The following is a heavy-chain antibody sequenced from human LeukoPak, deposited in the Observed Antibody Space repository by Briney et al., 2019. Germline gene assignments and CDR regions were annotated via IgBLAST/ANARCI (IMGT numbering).Heavy chain of an antibody. Sequence: PSETLSLTCTVSGGSISSYYWSWIRQPAGKGLEWIGRIYTSGSTNYNPSLKSRVTMSEDTSKNQFSLKLSSVTAADTAVYYCARAKLLHYYYYYMDVWGKGTTVTVSS. D-gene: IGHD2-15*01. V-gene: IGHV4-4*07. CDR2: IYTSGST. CDR3: ARAKLLHYYYYYMDV. CDR1: GGSISSYY. J-gene: IGHJ6*03.